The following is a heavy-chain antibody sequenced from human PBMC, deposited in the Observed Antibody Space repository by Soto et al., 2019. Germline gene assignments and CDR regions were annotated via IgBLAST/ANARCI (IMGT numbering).Heavy chain of an antibody. CDR3: AKDLKNGDYHFDY. J-gene: IGHJ4*02. D-gene: IGHD4-17*01. V-gene: IGHV3-23*01. CDR2: ISGSGGST. Sequence: GGSLRLSCAASGFTFSSYAMSWVRQAPGKGLEWVSAISGSGGSTYYADSVKGRFTISRDNSKNTLYLQMNSLSAEDTAVYYCAKDLKNGDYHFDYWGQGTLVTVSS. CDR1: GFTFSSYA.